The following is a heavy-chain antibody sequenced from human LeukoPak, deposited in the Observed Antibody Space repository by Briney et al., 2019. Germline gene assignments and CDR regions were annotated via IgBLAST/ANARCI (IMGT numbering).Heavy chain of an antibody. CDR2: ISAYNGNT. J-gene: IGHJ5*02. Sequence: ASVKVSCTASGYTFTSYGISWVRQAPGQGLEWMGWISAYNGNTNYAQKLQGRVTMTTDTSTSTAYMELRSLRSDDTAVYYCAREEYSSSSGRFDPWGQGTLVTVSS. V-gene: IGHV1-18*01. CDR3: AREEYSSSSGRFDP. D-gene: IGHD6-6*01. CDR1: GYTFTSYG.